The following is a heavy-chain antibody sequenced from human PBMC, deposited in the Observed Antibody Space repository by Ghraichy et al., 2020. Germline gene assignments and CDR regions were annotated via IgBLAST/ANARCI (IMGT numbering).Heavy chain of an antibody. CDR1: GFTFSSYA. J-gene: IGHJ4*02. Sequence: GESLNISCAASGFTFSSYAMSWVRQAPGKGLEWVSAISGSGGSTYYPDAVKGRFTISRDNSKNTLYLQMNRLRAEDTAVYYCAKEGIYDSSGYYSWGQGTLVTVSS. D-gene: IGHD3-22*01. V-gene: IGHV3-23*01. CDR2: ISGSGGST. CDR3: AKEGIYDSSGYYS.